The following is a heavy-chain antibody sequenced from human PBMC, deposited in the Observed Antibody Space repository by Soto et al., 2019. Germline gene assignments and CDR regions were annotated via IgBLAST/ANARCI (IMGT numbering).Heavy chain of an antibody. J-gene: IGHJ4*02. CDR2: INNNGDTT. CDR1: GFTFSSYV. Sequence: GGSLRRSCSASGFTFSSYVMYWVRQAPGKGLEYVSVINNNGDTTYYADSVKGRFTISRDNSKSTLFLQMSSLRTEDTAVYYCVKTGRFGQLVPSDYWGQVTLVTVSS. D-gene: IGHD6-6*01. CDR3: VKTGRFGQLVPSDY. V-gene: IGHV3-64D*06.